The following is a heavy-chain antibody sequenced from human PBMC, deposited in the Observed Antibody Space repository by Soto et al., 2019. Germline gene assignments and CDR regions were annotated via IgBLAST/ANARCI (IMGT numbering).Heavy chain of an antibody. D-gene: IGHD2-15*01. V-gene: IGHV4-4*02. CDR2: IYHSGST. CDR1: GGSISSSNW. J-gene: IGHJ4*02. CDR3: ARDQSGYCSGGSCYPDY. Sequence: QVQLQESGPGLVKPSGTLSLTCAVSGGSISSSNWWSGVRQPPGKGLEWIGEIYHSGSTNYNPSLKSRVTISVDKSKNQFSLKLSSVTAADTAVYYCARDQSGYCSGGSCYPDYWGQGTLVTVSP.